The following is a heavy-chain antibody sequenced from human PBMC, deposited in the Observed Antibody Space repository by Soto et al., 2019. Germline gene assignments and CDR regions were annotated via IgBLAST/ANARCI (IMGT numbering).Heavy chain of an antibody. V-gene: IGHV3-30*03. CDR3: ARVSHHETQSGYAGDLDS. CDR1: VFTFSTYG. CDR2: ISYDGTNK. Sequence: GGSLRLSCVFSVFTFSTYGMHCVRHSPSKWLEWVAFISYDGTNKYYTDSVKGRFTISRDDSKNTLYLQMNSLRPEDTAVYYCARVSHHETQSGYAGDLDSRGQGTLVTV. D-gene: IGHD5-18*01. J-gene: IGHJ5*01.